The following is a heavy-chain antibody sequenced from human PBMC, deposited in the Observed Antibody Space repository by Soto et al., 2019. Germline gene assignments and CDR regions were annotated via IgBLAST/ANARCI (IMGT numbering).Heavy chain of an antibody. CDR3: AREMTTVTFFDY. J-gene: IGHJ4*02. CDR1: GYSFTNYG. Sequence: ASVKVSCKASGYSFTNYGITWVRRAPGQGLEWMGWISAYNGNTNNAQNLQGRVTMTIDTSTSTAYVELRSLTSDDTAVYYCAREMTTVTFFDYWGQGTLVTVSS. D-gene: IGHD4-17*01. CDR2: ISAYNGNT. V-gene: IGHV1-18*04.